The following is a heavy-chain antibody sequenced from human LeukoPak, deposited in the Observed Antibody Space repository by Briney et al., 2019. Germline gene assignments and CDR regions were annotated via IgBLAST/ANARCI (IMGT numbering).Heavy chain of an antibody. Sequence: GGSLRLSCTASGFTFSSYGMHWVRQAPGKGLEWVAVIWYDGSNQQYADSVKGRFTISRDNSKNTLYLQMNSLRAEDSAVYYCATSSGWVHYYYMDVWGKGTTVTVSS. CDR1: GFTFSSYG. D-gene: IGHD6-19*01. CDR2: IWYDGSNQ. J-gene: IGHJ6*03. V-gene: IGHV3-33*01. CDR3: ATSSGWVHYYYMDV.